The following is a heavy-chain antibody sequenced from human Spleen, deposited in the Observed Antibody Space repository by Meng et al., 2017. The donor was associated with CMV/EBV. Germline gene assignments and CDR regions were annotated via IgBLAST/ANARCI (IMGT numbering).Heavy chain of an antibody. D-gene: IGHD3-22*01. V-gene: IGHV4-38-2*02. CDR1: GYYISSGYH. CDR3: ARDAYDRSDY. Sequence: SETLSLTCTVSGYYISSGYHWGWIRQPPGKGLEWIGSIFHSVTAYYNPSLKSRVTISIDTSKNQFSLRLSSVTAADASLYFCARDAYDRSDYWGQGMVVTVSS. J-gene: IGHJ4*02. CDR2: IFHSVTA.